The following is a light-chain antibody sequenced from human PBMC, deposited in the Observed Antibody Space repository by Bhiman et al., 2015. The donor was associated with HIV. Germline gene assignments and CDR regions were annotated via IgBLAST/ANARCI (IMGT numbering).Light chain of an antibody. CDR3: ASWDDSLRGYV. Sequence: QPVLTQPPSVSATPGQRVTISCSGSSHNIGNNFVSWYQRLPGAAPKLFTHTNSRRPAGVPERFSGSKSGTSASLVISGLQAEDEADYFCASWDDSLRGYVFGTGTKVTVL. CDR2: TNS. CDR1: SHNIGNNF. V-gene: IGLV1-44*01. J-gene: IGLJ1*01.